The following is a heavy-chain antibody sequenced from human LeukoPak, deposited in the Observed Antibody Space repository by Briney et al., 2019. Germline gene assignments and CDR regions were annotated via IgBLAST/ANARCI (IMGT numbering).Heavy chain of an antibody. D-gene: IGHD6-13*01. CDR1: GFTFGDYA. J-gene: IGHJ4*02. CDR3: TRSSIAAAGFFDY. CDR2: IRSKAYGGTT. V-gene: IGHV3-49*04. Sequence: GGSLRLSCTASGFTFGDYAMSWVRQAPGKGLEWVGFIRSKAYGGTTEYAASVKGRFTISRDDSKSIAYLQMNSLKTEDTAVYYRTRSSIAAAGFFDYWGQGTLVTVSS.